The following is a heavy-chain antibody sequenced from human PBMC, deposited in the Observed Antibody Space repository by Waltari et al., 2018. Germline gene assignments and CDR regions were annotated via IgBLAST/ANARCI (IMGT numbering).Heavy chain of an antibody. J-gene: IGHJ5*02. Sequence: QVQLVQSGAEVKKPGASVKVSCKASGYTFTTYYMHWVRQAPGQGLEWMWIITPRVGSTTYAQKFQGRITMTRDTSTSTVYLELSSLGSEDTAVYYCAGVAVTATRVGWFDPWGLGTLVTVSS. CDR3: AGVAVTATRVGWFDP. CDR2: ITPRVGST. CDR1: GYTFTTYY. V-gene: IGHV1-46*03. D-gene: IGHD2-15*01.